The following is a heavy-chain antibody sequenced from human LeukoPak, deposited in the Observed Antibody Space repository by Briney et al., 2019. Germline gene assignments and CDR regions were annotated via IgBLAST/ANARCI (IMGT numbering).Heavy chain of an antibody. Sequence: SVKVSCKASVGTFSTYAINWVRPAPGQRLEWMGMIIPIFGPTYSQKIHGRVSITGDTSTSTAYMELSRLTPDDTALYYCARDQNGAASGYYVWGQGTRVTVSS. D-gene: IGHD5-18*01. CDR2: IIPIFGPT. J-gene: IGHJ4*02. CDR3: ARDQNGAASGYYV. CDR1: VGTFSTYA. V-gene: IGHV1-69*06.